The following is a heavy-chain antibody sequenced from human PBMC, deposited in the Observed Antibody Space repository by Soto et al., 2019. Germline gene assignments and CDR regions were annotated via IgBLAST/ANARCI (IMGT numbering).Heavy chain of an antibody. CDR2: ISYDGSNK. CDR3: AKEAGYYDSSGYYTTEGYFDY. CDR1: GFTFSSYG. D-gene: IGHD3-22*01. Sequence: GGSLRLSCAASGFTFSSYGMHWVRQAPGKGLEWVAVISYDGSNKYYADSVKGRFTISRDNSKNTLYLQMNSLRAEDTAVYYCAKEAGYYDSSGYYTTEGYFDYWGQGTLVTVSS. V-gene: IGHV3-30*18. J-gene: IGHJ4*02.